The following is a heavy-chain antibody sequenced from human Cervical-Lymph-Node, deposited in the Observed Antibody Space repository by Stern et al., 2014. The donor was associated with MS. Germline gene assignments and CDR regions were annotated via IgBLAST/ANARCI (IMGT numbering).Heavy chain of an antibody. CDR3: ALSSETSDRWYSLGYDL. V-gene: IGHV1-69*01. D-gene: IGHD6-13*01. Sequence: VQLVESGAEVTKPGSSVTVSCKASGGTFSKFPSSWVRQAPGQGLEWMGVIFPVFGTPTYAQEFRGRVTITADVSTSTVYMELSSLRSDDTAVYYCALSSETSDRWYSLGYDLWGQGTLVTVSS. CDR1: GGTFSKFP. CDR2: IFPVFGTP. J-gene: IGHJ5*02.